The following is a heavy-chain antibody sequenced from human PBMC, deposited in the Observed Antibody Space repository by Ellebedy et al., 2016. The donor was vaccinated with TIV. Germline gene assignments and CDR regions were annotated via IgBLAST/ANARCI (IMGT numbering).Heavy chain of an antibody. CDR1: GFTVSSNY. Sequence: GGSLRLSCAASGFTVSSNYMSWVRQAPGKGLEWVSVIYSGGSTYYADSVKGRFTISRDNSKNTLYLQMNSLRAEDTAVYYCASRPGNSYGLVYWGQGTLVTVSS. V-gene: IGHV3-66*01. CDR2: IYSGGST. J-gene: IGHJ4*02. D-gene: IGHD5-18*01. CDR3: ASRPGNSYGLVY.